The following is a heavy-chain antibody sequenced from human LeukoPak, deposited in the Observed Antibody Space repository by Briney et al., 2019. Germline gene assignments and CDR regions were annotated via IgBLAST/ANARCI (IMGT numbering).Heavy chain of an antibody. J-gene: IGHJ6*03. Sequence: GGSLRLSCAASGFTVSSNYMSWVRQAPGKGLEWVSDIYSGGSTYYADSVKGRFTISRDNSKNTLYLQMNSLRAEDMAVYYCARGGAARNHYYYYYMDVWGKGTTVTVSS. CDR2: IYSGGST. CDR3: ARGGAARNHYYYYYMDV. V-gene: IGHV3-66*01. CDR1: GFTVSSNY. D-gene: IGHD6-6*01.